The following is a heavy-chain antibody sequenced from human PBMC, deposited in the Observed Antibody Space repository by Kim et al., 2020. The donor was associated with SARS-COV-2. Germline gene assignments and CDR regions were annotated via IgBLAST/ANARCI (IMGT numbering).Heavy chain of an antibody. Sequence: GGSLRLSCAASGFTFSSYWMHWVRQAPGKGLVWVSRINSDGTTTTYADSVKGRFTISRDNAKSTLYLQMNRLSAEDTAVYYCTRDERITVISPGAFDMWGQGTMVTVSS. CDR2: INSDGTTT. D-gene: IGHD4-4*01. J-gene: IGHJ3*02. CDR1: GFTFSSYW. CDR3: TRDERITVISPGAFDM. V-gene: IGHV3-74*01.